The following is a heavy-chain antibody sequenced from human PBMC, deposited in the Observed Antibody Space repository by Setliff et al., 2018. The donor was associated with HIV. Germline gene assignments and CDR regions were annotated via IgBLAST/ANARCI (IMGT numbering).Heavy chain of an antibody. CDR2: ISSSGTT. D-gene: IGHD2-21*01. CDR1: DDSFSNYD. V-gene: IGHV4-4*09. Sequence: ETLSLTCVVSDDSFSNYDWTWIRQSPGKALEWIGYISSSGTTNYNPSLRSRVTISMETSNTRFSLWLRSATAADTASYFCARLGRAIDDGGSSLRLDFWGQGMLVTVSS. CDR3: ARLGRAIDDGGSSLRLDF. J-gene: IGHJ4*02.